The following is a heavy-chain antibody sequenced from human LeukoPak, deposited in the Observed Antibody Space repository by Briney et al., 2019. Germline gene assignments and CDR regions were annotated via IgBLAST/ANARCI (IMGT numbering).Heavy chain of an antibody. D-gene: IGHD1-26*01. CDR2: IRYDGSNK. J-gene: IGHJ4*02. CDR3: ARATSGSYLFDY. Sequence: GGSLRLSCAASGFTFSSYGMHWVRQAPGKGLEWVAFIRYDGSNKYYADSVKGRFTISRDNAKNSLYLQMNSLRAEDTAVYYCARATSGSYLFDYWGQGTLVTVSS. V-gene: IGHV3-30*02. CDR1: GFTFSSYG.